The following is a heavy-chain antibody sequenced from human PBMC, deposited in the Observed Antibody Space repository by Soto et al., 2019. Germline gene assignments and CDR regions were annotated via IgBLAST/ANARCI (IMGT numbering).Heavy chain of an antibody. CDR2: ISAYNGNT. CDR3: AREEYQLLGDYGMDV. Sequence: ASVKVSCKASGYTFTSYGISWLRQAPGQGLEWMGWISAYNGNTNYAQKLQGRVTMTTDTSTSTAYMELRSLRSDDTAVYYCAREEYQLLGDYGMDVWGQGTTVTVSS. J-gene: IGHJ6*02. D-gene: IGHD2-2*01. V-gene: IGHV1-18*04. CDR1: GYTFTSYG.